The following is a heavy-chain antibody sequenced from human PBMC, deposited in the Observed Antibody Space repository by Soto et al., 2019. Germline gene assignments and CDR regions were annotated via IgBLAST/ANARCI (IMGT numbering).Heavy chain of an antibody. CDR3: SRVGGSTWH. Sequence: GGSLRLSGAASGFTFSSYWMHWVRQAPGKGLVSVSRINSDGSSTNYAAFVKGRFAISRDSAKNTLYLQMNSLRVEDTAVYYCSRVGGSTWHWGQGTLVTVSS. D-gene: IGHD1-26*01. J-gene: IGHJ4*02. V-gene: IGHV3-74*01. CDR1: GFTFSSYW. CDR2: INSDGSST.